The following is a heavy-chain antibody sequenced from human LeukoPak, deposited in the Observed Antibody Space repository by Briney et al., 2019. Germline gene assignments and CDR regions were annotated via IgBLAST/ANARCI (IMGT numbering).Heavy chain of an antibody. CDR3: ARHNAPRRVGFDF. CDR1: GDSVSNDFYY. D-gene: IGHD3-10*01. J-gene: IGHJ4*02. CDR2: LSHRGNT. Sequence: TSETLSLTCTVSGDSVSNDFYYWGWIRQPPGKGLEWVVYLSHRGNTWYNPSLESRVTISVDTSKNRFSPNFNSVTAEDTAFYWCARHNAPRRVGFDFWGQGILVTVSS. V-gene: IGHV4-39*01.